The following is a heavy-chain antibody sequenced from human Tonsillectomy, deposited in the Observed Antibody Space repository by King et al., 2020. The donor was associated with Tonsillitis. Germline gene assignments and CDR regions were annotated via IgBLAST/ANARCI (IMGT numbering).Heavy chain of an antibody. J-gene: IGHJ3*02. CDR1: GFTFSRFD. V-gene: IGHV3-13*01. CDR3: AREPMIGSFFDALDI. Sequence: VQLVESGGGLVQPGGSLRLSCAASGFTFSRFDMHWVRQVPGKGLEWVSTIGTVDDTYYRDSVKGRFTISREDARNSLYLQMNNLRAGDTAVYYCAREPMIGSFFDALDIWGQGTLVTVSS. CDR2: IGTVDDT. D-gene: IGHD2-15*01.